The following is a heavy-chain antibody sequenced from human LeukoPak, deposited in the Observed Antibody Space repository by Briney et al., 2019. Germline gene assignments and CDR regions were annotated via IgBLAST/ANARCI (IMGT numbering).Heavy chain of an antibody. J-gene: IGHJ4*02. V-gene: IGHV4-4*09. CDR1: GDSISSFH. Sequence: SETLSLTCTVSGDSISSFHWSWIRRPPGKGLEWIGYIYTSGSSNYNPSLKSRVSISGDTSKNQFSLKLSSVTAADTAVYYCARHRPLHYDFWSGYYPHFDCWGQGALVTVSS. D-gene: IGHD3-3*01. CDR3: ARHRPLHYDFWSGYYPHFDC. CDR2: IYTSGSS.